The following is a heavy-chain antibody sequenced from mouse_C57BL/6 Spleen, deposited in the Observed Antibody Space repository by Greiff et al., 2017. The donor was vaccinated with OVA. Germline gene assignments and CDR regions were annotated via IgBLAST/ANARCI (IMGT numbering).Heavy chain of an antibody. Sequence: DVMLVESGGGLVKPGGSLKLSCAASGFTFSSYAMSWVRQTPEKRLEWVATISDGGSYTYYPDNVKGRFTISRDNAKNNLYLQMSHLKSEDTAMYYCARDHDYGNSYWYFDVWGTGTTVTVSS. CDR2: ISDGGSYT. CDR1: GFTFSSYA. V-gene: IGHV5-4*01. CDR3: ARDHDYGNSYWYFDV. D-gene: IGHD2-1*01. J-gene: IGHJ1*03.